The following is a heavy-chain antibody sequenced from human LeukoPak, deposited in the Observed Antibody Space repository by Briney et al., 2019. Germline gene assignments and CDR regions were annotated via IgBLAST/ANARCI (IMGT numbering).Heavy chain of an antibody. CDR1: GFTFDDYS. V-gene: IGHV3-9*01. CDR2: ISWNSGII. D-gene: IGHD1-1*01. J-gene: IGHJ4*02. Sequence: SLRLSCAAAGFTFDDYSMHWARHAPGKGREWVSGISWNSGIIGYAGSVKGPFTISRDNAKNSLYLQMNGLRAEDTAFYYCAKATGGSGNDFDYWGQGTLVTVSS. CDR3: AKATGGSGNDFDY.